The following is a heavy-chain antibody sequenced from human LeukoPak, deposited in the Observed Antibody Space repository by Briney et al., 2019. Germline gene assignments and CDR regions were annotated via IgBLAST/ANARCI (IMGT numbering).Heavy chain of an antibody. CDR1: GFTFNYW. CDR2: IKGDGSST. D-gene: IGHD6-19*01. CDR3: VRGGYPSGFDI. Sequence: GGSLRLSCAASGFTFNYWMDWVRRAPGKGLVWVSRIKGDGSSTGYPDSVKGRFSISRDNAKNTMYLEMNSLRDEDTALYYCVRGGYPSGFDIWGQGTMVTVSS. J-gene: IGHJ3*02. V-gene: IGHV3-74*01.